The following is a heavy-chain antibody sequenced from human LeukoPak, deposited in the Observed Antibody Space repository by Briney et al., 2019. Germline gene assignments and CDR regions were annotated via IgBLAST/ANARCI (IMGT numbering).Heavy chain of an antibody. CDR3: AGAAFSSSPDY. D-gene: IGHD6-13*01. J-gene: IGHJ4*02. CDR2: INPGSSNK. CDR1: GFTFSVYS. V-gene: IGHV3-48*02. Sequence: GGSLRLSCAASGFTFSVYSMNWVRQAPGKGLEWVSYINPGSSNKYYADSVKGRFTISRDNAKNSLYLHMNSLRDEDTAVYHCAGAAFSSSPDYWGPGILVTVSS.